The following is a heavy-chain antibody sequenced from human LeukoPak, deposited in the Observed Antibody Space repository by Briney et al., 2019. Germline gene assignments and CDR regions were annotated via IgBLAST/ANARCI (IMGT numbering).Heavy chain of an antibody. CDR1: GFTFSSYG. CDR2: ISYDGSNK. Sequence: PGRSLRLSCAASGFTFSSYGMHWVRQAPGKGLEWVAVISYDGSNKYYADSVKGRFTISRDNSKNTLYLQMNSLRAEDTAVYYCASRQWLSYFDYWGQGTLVTVSS. D-gene: IGHD6-19*01. V-gene: IGHV3-30*03. CDR3: ASRQWLSYFDY. J-gene: IGHJ4*02.